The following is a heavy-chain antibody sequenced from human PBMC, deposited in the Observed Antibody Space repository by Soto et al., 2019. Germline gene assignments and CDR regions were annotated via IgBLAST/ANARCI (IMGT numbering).Heavy chain of an antibody. J-gene: IGHJ4*02. V-gene: IGHV3-30-3*01. CDR1: GFIFSTYA. CDR2: ISYDGTNK. CDR3: ARGGNYYDSSGFRPFDY. Sequence: QVQLVDSGGGVVQPGRSLRLSCATSGFIFSTYAMHWVRQAPGKGLEWVAVISYDGTNKYYADSVKGRFTISRDNSKNTLYLQMNSLTTEDTAVYYCARGGNYYDSSGFRPFDYWGQGTLVTVSS. D-gene: IGHD3-22*01.